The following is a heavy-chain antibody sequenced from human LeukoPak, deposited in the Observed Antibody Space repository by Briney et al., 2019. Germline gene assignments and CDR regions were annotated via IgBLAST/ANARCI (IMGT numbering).Heavy chain of an antibody. CDR3: GSGGAVAGTIDY. CDR2: IIPIFGTA. V-gene: IGHV1-69*13. CDR1: GGTFSSYA. J-gene: IGHJ4*02. D-gene: IGHD6-19*01. Sequence: ASVKVSCKASGGTFSSYAISWVRQAPGQGLEWMGGIIPIFGTANYAQKFQGRVTITADESTSTAYMELSSLRSEDTAVYYCGSGGAVAGTIDYWGQGTLVTVSS.